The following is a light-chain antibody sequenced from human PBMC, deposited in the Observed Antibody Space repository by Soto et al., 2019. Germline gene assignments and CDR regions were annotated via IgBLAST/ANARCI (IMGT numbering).Light chain of an antibody. CDR2: GAS. CDR3: QQYNNWPLRT. V-gene: IGKV3-15*01. J-gene: IGKJ2*01. Sequence: EIVMTQSPATLSVSPGERATLSCRASQSVSSNLAWYQQKPGQAPRLLIYGASTRATGIPARFSGSGSGTEFTLTISSLQSEDFAVYYCQQYNNWPLRTFGQGTKLEIK. CDR1: QSVSSN.